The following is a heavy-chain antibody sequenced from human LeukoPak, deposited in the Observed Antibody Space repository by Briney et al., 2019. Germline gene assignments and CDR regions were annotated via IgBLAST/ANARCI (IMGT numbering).Heavy chain of an antibody. D-gene: IGHD3-22*01. Sequence: PGGFLRLSCAASGFTFRSYAMSWVRQAPGKGLEWVLAISGSGTSTYYADSVKGRFTISRDNSKNTLYLQMNSLRAEDTAVYYCEGTYYYDSSDDYWGQGTLVTVSS. CDR3: EGTYYYDSSDDY. V-gene: IGHV3-23*01. J-gene: IGHJ4*02. CDR2: ISGSGTST. CDR1: GFTFRSYA.